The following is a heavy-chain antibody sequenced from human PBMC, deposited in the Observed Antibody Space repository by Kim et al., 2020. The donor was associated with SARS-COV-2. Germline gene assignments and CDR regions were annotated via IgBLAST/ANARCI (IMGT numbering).Heavy chain of an antibody. CDR2: IYYSGST. V-gene: IGHV4-39*07. CDR3: ARVFLEWFIYFDY. J-gene: IGHJ4*02. D-gene: IGHD3-3*01. Sequence: SETLSLTCTVSGGSISSSSYYWGWIRQPPGKGLEWIGSIYYSGSTYYNPSLKSRVTISVDTSKNQFSLKLSSVTAADTAVYYCARVFLEWFIYFDYWGQGTLVTVSS. CDR1: GGSISSSSYY.